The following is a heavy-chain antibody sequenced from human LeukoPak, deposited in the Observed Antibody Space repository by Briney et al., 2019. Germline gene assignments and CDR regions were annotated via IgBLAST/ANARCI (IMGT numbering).Heavy chain of an antibody. J-gene: IGHJ4*02. V-gene: IGHV3-74*01. CDR3: ARDRYYYYDSSGYSVRHDY. D-gene: IGHD3-22*01. CDR2: INTDGSST. Sequence: GGSLRLPCAASGFTFSSYWMHWVRQAPGKGLVWVSRINTDGSSTSYADSVKGRFTISRDNAKNTLYLQMNSLRAEDTAVYYCARDRYYYYDSSGYSVRHDYWGQGTLVTVSS. CDR1: GFTFSSYW.